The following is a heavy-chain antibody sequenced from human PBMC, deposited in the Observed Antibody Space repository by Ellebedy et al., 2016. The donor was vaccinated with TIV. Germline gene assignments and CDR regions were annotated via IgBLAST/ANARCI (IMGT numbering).Heavy chain of an antibody. CDR3: VRDLTNYGSSSY. Sequence: AASVKVSCKASGYTFTGYYIHWVRQAPGQGLEWVGWINPNSGDTNYEQKLRGRVTVTGDTSISTAYMELSRLVSDDTAVYYCVRDLTNYGSSSYWGQGTPVTVSS. V-gene: IGHV1-2*02. CDR1: GYTFTGYY. D-gene: IGHD3-22*01. CDR2: INPNSGDT. J-gene: IGHJ4*02.